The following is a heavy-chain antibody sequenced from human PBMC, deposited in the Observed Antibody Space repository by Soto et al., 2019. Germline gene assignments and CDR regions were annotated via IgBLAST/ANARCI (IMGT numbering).Heavy chain of an antibody. CDR2: IYYSGST. Sequence: QVQLQESGPGLVKPSQTLSLTCTVSGGSISSGDYYWSWIRQPPGKGLEWIGYIYYSGSTYYNPSLKRRLTLSVDTSKNQFSLKLSSVTAADTAVYYCARDSGVTTQFDCWGQGTLVTVSS. CDR1: GGSISSGDYY. D-gene: IGHD2-21*02. V-gene: IGHV4-30-4*01. CDR3: ARDSGVTTQFDC. J-gene: IGHJ4*02.